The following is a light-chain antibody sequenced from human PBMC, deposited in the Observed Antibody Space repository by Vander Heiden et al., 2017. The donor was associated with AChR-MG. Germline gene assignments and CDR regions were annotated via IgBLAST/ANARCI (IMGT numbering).Light chain of an antibody. CDR3: QVWDSSSDHYV. J-gene: IGLJ1*01. Sequence: YVLTQPPTVSVAPGKTARITCGGNNVGSKSVEWYQQKPGQAPVLVVYDDSDRPSGIPGRFSGSNSGNTATLTISRVEAGDEADYYCQVWDSSSDHYVFGTGTKVTVL. V-gene: IGLV3-21*03. CDR2: DDS. CDR1: NVGSKS.